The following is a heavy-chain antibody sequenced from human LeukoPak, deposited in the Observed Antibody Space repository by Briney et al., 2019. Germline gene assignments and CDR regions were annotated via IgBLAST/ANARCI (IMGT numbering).Heavy chain of an antibody. CDR1: GGSISTYY. CDR2: ISYSGST. Sequence: SETLSLTCTVSGGSISTYYWSWIRQPPGKGLEWIGYISYSGSTDYNPSLKSRVTMSVDTSINQFSLKLSSVTAADTALYYCARGGVVVYNWFDPWGQGTLVTVSS. D-gene: IGHD2-15*01. CDR3: ARGGVVVYNWFDP. V-gene: IGHV4-59*12. J-gene: IGHJ5*02.